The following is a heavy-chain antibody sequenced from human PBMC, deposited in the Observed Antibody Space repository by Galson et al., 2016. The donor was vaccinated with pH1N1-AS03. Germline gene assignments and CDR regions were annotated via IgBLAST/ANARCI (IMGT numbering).Heavy chain of an antibody. CDR3: ARRYYFDY. J-gene: IGHJ4*02. V-gene: IGHV1-46*01. CDR2: IDPSGGPT. D-gene: IGHD3-16*02. Sequence: SVKVSCKASGYTFTGYYMHWVRQAPGQGLEWMGIIDPSGGPTTYAPKFQGRITITTDTSTSTVYMELVSLRSEDTAVYYCARRYYFDYWGQGTLVTVSS. CDR1: GYTFTGYY.